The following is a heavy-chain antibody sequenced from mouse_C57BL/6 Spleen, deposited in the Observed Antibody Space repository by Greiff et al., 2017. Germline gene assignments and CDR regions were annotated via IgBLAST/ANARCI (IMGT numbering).Heavy chain of an antibody. Sequence: QVHVKQPGAELVKPGASVKMSCKASGYTFTSYWITWVKQRPGQGLEWIGDIYPGSGSTNYNEKFKSKATLTVDTSSSTAYMQLSSLTSEDSAVYYCARIFITTVVRYFDVWGTGTTVTVSS. CDR1: GYTFTSYW. CDR2: IYPGSGST. CDR3: ARIFITTVVRYFDV. V-gene: IGHV1-55*01. J-gene: IGHJ1*03. D-gene: IGHD1-1*01.